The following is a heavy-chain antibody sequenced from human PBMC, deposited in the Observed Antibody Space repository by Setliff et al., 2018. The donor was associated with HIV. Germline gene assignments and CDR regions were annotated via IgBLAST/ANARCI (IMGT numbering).Heavy chain of an antibody. CDR1: GYTFTRNQ. D-gene: IGHD3-22*01. V-gene: IGHV1-46*01. J-gene: IGHJ4*02. CDR2: INPSGGSA. Sequence: ASVKVSCKASGYTFTRNQIHWVRQAPGQGLEWMGIINPSGGSAAYAEKFRGRVTMTSDTSTNTVYMELRSLRSEETAVFYCARDGGDGSGYYYADYWGQGTLFTVSS. CDR3: ARDGGDGSGYYYADY.